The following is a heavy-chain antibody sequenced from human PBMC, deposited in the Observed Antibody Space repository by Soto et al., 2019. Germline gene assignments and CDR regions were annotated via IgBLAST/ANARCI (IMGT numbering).Heavy chain of an antibody. CDR1: GFTFSSYA. V-gene: IGHV3-23*01. D-gene: IGHD3-10*01. CDR2: SSVSRAST. CDR3: AKDATNHYGSGSFDY. Sequence: PGGSLRLSCAASGFTFSSYAMSWVRQAPGKGLEWVSASSVSRASTFYADSVKGRFTISRDDSKNTLYLQMKGLRPEDTAVYYCAKDATNHYGSGSFDYWGQGTPVTVSS. J-gene: IGHJ4*02.